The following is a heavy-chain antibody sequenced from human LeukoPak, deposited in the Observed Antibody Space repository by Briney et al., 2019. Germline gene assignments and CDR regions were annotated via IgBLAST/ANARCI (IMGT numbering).Heavy chain of an antibody. CDR3: ARDGGRSDYYDGSGYRFDY. Sequence: SETLSLTCTGSGGSISSSSYYWGWIRQPPGKGLEWIGSIYYSGSTYYNPSLNSRVTISVDTSKNQFSLKLSSVTAADTAVYYCARDGGRSDYYDGSGYRFDYWGQGTLVTVSS. J-gene: IGHJ4*02. D-gene: IGHD3-22*01. CDR1: GGSISSSSYY. CDR2: IYYSGST. V-gene: IGHV4-39*07.